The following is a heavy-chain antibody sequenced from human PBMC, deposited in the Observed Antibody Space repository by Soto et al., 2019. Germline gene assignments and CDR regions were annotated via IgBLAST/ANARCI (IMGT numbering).Heavy chain of an antibody. Sequence: EVQLLESGGGLVQPGGSLRLSCAASGFTFSNYAMSWVRQAPGKGLEWVSGVSSGGSSTYYTDSVKGRFTISRDNSKNTLYLQMNSLRGEAAAVYYCAKYSTAGYYYYDMDVWGQGTTVTVSS. J-gene: IGHJ6*02. CDR3: AKYSTAGYYYYDMDV. CDR2: VSSGGSST. D-gene: IGHD1-26*01. CDR1: GFTFSNYA. V-gene: IGHV3-23*01.